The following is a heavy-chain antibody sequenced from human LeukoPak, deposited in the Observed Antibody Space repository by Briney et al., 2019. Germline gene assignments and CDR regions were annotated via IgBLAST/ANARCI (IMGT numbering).Heavy chain of an antibody. Sequence: ASVKVSCKASGYTFTSYDINWVRQATGQGLEWMGWMNPNSGNTGYAQKFQGRVTMTRNNSISTAYMELSSLRSEDTAVYYCARRIGIAVAPVPWGQGTLVTVSS. CDR3: ARRIGIAVAPVP. J-gene: IGHJ5*02. CDR2: MNPNSGNT. D-gene: IGHD6-19*01. V-gene: IGHV1-8*01. CDR1: GYTFTSYD.